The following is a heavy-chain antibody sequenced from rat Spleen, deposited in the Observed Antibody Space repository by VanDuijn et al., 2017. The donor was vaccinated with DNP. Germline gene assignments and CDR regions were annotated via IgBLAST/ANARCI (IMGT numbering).Heavy chain of an antibody. CDR2: IIYDGRDT. CDR3: ARAYGSPWYFDY. J-gene: IGHJ2*01. V-gene: IGHV5-7*01. Sequence: EVQLVESGGGLVQPGGSLKLSCAASGFTFSNYNMAWVRQAPKKGLEWVATIIYDGRDTYYGDSVKGRFTISRHNAKSSLYLQMNSLKSEDTATYYCARAYGSPWYFDYWGQGVMVTVSS. CDR1: GFTFSNYN. D-gene: IGHD1-3*01.